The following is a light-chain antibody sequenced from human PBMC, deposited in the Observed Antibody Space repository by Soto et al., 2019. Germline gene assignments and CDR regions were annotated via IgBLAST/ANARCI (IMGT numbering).Light chain of an antibody. CDR3: QQSFSSPWT. CDR1: QSVSSY. Sequence: EIVLTQSPGTLSLSPGERATLSCRASQSVSSYLAWYQQKPGQAPRLLIYGASSRTTGIPDRFSGSGSGTDFTLTISSLQPDDVATYYCQQSFSSPWTFGQGTKVDIK. V-gene: IGKV3-11*01. J-gene: IGKJ1*01. CDR2: GAS.